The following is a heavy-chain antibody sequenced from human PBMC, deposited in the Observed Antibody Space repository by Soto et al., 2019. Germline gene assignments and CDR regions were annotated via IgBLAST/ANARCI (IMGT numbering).Heavy chain of an antibody. D-gene: IGHD6-19*01. J-gene: IGHJ4*02. Sequence: SQTLSLTCAISGDSVSSNSAACNWIRQSPSRGLEWLGRTYYRSKWYNDYAVSVKSRITINPDTSKNQFSLQLNSVTTEDTAVYYRATTAASWIAVAGFAYWGQGPIVTVSS. CDR3: ATTAASWIAVAGFAY. V-gene: IGHV6-1*01. CDR2: TYYRSKWYN. CDR1: GDSVSSNSAA.